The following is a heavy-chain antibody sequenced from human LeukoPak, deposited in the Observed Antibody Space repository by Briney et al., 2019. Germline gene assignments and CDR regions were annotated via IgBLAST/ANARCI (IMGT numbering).Heavy chain of an antibody. D-gene: IGHD2-15*01. CDR2: ISWDGGST. J-gene: IGHJ4*02. CDR1: GFTFDDYT. CDR3: AKGLGYCSGGSCYDGIDY. Sequence: GGSLRLSCAASGFTFDDYTMHWVRQAPGKGLEWVSLISWDGGSTYYADSVKGRFTISRDNSKNSLYLQMNSLRTEDTALYYCAKGLGYCSGGSCYDGIDYWGQGTLVTVSS. V-gene: IGHV3-43*01.